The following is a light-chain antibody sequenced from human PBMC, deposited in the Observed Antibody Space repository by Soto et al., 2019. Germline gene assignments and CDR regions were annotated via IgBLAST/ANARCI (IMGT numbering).Light chain of an antibody. J-gene: IGKJ1*01. CDR3: QQYGSSPPWT. CDR1: QSVSSSY. CDR2: GAS. V-gene: IGKV3-20*01. Sequence: EIVLTQSPXTLSLSPGDRATLSCRASQSVSSSYLAWYQQKPGQAPRLLLYGASSRATGIPDRFSGSGSGTDFTLTISRLEPEDFAVYYCQQYGSSPPWTFGQGTKVDIK.